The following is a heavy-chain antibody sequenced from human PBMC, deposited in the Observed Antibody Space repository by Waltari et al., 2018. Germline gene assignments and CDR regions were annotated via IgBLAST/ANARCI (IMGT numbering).Heavy chain of an antibody. Sequence: VQLLESGGGLVQPGGSLRLSCAASGFTFSSYVMSWVRQAPGKGLEWVSAISGSGGSTYYADSVKGRFTISRDNSKNTLYLQMNSLRAEDTAVYYCARALVRGVIIPFDYWGQGTLVTVSS. D-gene: IGHD3-10*01. CDR3: ARALVRGVIIPFDY. V-gene: IGHV3-23*01. CDR2: ISGSGGST. CDR1: GFTFSSYV. J-gene: IGHJ4*02.